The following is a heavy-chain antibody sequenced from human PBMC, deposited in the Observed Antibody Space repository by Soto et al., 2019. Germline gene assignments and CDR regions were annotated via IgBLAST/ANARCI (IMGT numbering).Heavy chain of an antibody. J-gene: IGHJ5*02. V-gene: IGHV3-30*03. CDR1: GVSFNSYD. CDR2: ISYDGSNT. CDR3: ARISRYCSGGDCHA. Sequence: QAHLVESGGGVVQPGTSLRLSCAASGVSFNSYDMHWVRQAPGKGPEWVAIISYDGSNTYYSDPVRGRFTISRDNSKDTLYLQMHSLRSEDTAIYYCARISRYCSGGDCHAWGQGTQVTVSS. D-gene: IGHD2-15*01.